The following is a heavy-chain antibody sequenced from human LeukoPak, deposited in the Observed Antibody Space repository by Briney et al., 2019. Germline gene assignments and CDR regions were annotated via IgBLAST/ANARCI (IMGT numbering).Heavy chain of an antibody. CDR3: AREDSCSSTSCYFAFDI. Sequence: PGGSLRLSCAASGFTVSSNYMSWVRQAPGKGLEWVSVIYSGGSTYYADSVKGRFTISRDNAKNSLYPQMNSLRAEDTAVYYCAREDSCSSTSCYFAFDIWGQGTMVTVSS. D-gene: IGHD2-2*01. CDR2: IYSGGST. V-gene: IGHV3-53*01. J-gene: IGHJ3*02. CDR1: GFTVSSNY.